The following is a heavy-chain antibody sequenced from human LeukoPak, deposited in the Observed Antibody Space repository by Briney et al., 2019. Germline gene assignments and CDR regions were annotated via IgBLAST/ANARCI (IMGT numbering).Heavy chain of an antibody. CDR1: GYTFTSYD. V-gene: IGHV1-8*01. CDR3: ARDGSEVWSGYYYYYGMDV. D-gene: IGHD3-3*01. J-gene: IGHJ6*02. Sequence: ASVKVSCKASGYTFTSYDINWVRQATGQGLEWMGWMNPNSGNTGYAQKFQGRVTMTRNTSISTAYMELSSLRSEDTAVYYCARDGSEVWSGYYYYYGMDVWGQGTTVTVSS. CDR2: MNPNSGNT.